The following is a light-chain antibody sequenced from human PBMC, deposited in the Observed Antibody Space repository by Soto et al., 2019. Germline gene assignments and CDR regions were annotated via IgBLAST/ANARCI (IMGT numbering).Light chain of an antibody. V-gene: IGLV2-14*03. Sequence: QYALTQPASVSGSPGQSITISCTGTSSDVGGCNYVSWFQHHPGKAPNLIIFDGSGRPSGVSNRFSASKSGNTASLTISGLQAEDEDDYYCGSCTTSTRYVFGTGTKLTVL. CDR1: SSDVGGCNY. CDR3: GSCTTSTRYV. J-gene: IGLJ1*01. CDR2: DGS.